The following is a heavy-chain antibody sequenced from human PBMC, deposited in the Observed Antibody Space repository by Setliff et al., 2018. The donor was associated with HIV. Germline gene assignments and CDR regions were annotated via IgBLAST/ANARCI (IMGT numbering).Heavy chain of an antibody. CDR3: ARAHYNFWSGYLDS. V-gene: IGHV1-2*02. Sequence: ASVKVSCKISGYNFIDNYLHWVRQAPGQGLEWMGWINPNGEITNFAQKFQGRVTMTRDTSTTTVFMELSSLKFGDTAVYYCARAHYNFWSGYLDSWGPGTLVTVSS. CDR2: INPNGEIT. CDR1: GYNFIDNY. J-gene: IGHJ4*02. D-gene: IGHD3-3*01.